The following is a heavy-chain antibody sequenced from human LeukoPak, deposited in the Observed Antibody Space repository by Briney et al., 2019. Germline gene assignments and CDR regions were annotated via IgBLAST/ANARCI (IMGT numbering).Heavy chain of an antibody. CDR1: GGTFSSYA. CDR3: ARDPAVGATGYFDY. J-gene: IGHJ4*02. D-gene: IGHD1-26*01. CDR2: ITPIFGTA. Sequence: SVKVSCKASGGTFSSYAISWVRQAPGQGLEWMGGITPIFGTANYAQKFQGRVTITADESTSTAYMELSSLRSEDTAVYYCARDPAVGATGYFDYWGQGTLVTVSS. V-gene: IGHV1-69*13.